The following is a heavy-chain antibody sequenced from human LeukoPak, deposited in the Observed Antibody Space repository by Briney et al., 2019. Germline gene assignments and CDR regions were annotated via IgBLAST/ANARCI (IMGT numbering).Heavy chain of an antibody. CDR1: GFTFSTYC. D-gene: IGHD1-26*01. J-gene: IGHJ4*02. V-gene: IGHV3-30*02. CDR2: IRYDGSNK. Sequence: GGSLRLSCAASGFTFSTYCMHWARQAPGKGLEWVAFIRYDGSNKYYADSVKGRFTISRDNSKNTLYLQMNSLRAEDTAVYYCAKDPQKWESYFDYWGQGTLVTVSS. CDR3: AKDPQKWESYFDY.